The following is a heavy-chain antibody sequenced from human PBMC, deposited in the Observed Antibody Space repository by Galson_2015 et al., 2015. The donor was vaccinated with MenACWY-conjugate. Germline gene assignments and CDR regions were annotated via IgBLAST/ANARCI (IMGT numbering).Heavy chain of an antibody. D-gene: IGHD2-8*02. V-gene: IGHV3-15*01. J-gene: IGHJ1*01. CDR3: TTDRISGGGRPYWDN. CDR1: GFSFSNVW. Sequence: SLRLSCAATGFSFSNVWMSWVRQAPGKGPEWVARIKSRADGEKTDYAAPVRGRFSISRDDSRNTLYLQMTSLKSDDTAMYYCTTDRISGGGRPYWDNWGPGTLVTVSS. CDR2: IKSRADGEKT.